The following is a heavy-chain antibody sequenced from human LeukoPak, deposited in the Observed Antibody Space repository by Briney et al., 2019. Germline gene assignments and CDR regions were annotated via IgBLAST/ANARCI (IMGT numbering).Heavy chain of an antibody. CDR1: GFTVSTNY. Sequence: GGSLRLSCTASGFTVSTNYMNWVRHAPGEGLEWVSVLHSGGSTYYADSVKGRFTISRDNSKNTLYLQMNSLRAEDTGVYYCARAPSERADNALDIWGQGTKVAVSS. CDR2: LHSGGST. D-gene: IGHD1-14*01. CDR3: ARAPSERADNALDI. J-gene: IGHJ3*02. V-gene: IGHV3-66*01.